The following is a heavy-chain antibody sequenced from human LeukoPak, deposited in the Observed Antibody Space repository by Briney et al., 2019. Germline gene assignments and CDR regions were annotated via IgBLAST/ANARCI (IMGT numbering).Heavy chain of an antibody. D-gene: IGHD4-17*01. CDR1: GGSFSGYY. J-gene: IGHJ4*02. CDR2: IYYSGST. V-gene: IGHV4-34*09. CDR3: ARFYYGDYAGDGDYFDY. Sequence: SETLSLTCAVYGGSFSGYYWSWIRQPPGKGLEWIGYIYYSGSTYYNPSLKSRVTISVDTSKNQFSLKLSSVTAADTAVYYCARFYYGDYAGDGDYFDYWGQGTLVTVSS.